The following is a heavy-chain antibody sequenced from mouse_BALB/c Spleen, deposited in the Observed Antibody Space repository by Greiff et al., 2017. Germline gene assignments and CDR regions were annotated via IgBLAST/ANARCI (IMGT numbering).Heavy chain of an antibody. J-gene: IGHJ4*01. V-gene: IGHV5-4*02. CDR3: AREGGSYAMDY. CDR1: GFTFSDYY. CDR2: ISDGGSYT. Sequence: EVKLEESGGGLVKPGGSLKLSCAASGFTFSDYYMYWVRQTPEKRLEWVATISDGGSYTYYPDSVKGRFTISRDNAKNNLYLQMSSLKSEDTAMYYCAREGGSYAMDYWGQGTSVTVSS.